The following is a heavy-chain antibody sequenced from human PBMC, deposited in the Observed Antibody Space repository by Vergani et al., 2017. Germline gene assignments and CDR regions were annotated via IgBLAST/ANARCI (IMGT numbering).Heavy chain of an antibody. CDR3: AKVGRSEVAGTFGAFDI. CDR2: LSASDRRT. Sequence: EVQLLDSGGGLVQPGGSLRLSCAASGFTFSTYAMRWVRQAPGKGLEWVSTLSASDRRTHYADSVKGRFTISRDNSKNTLFLHMNSLRPEDTAVYYCAKVGRSEVAGTFGAFDIWGQGTMVTVSS. V-gene: IGHV3-23*01. D-gene: IGHD6-19*01. CDR1: GFTFSTYA. J-gene: IGHJ3*02.